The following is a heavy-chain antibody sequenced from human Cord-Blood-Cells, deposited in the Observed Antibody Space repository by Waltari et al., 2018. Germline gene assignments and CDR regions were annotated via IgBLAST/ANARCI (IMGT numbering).Heavy chain of an antibody. J-gene: IGHJ6*02. Sequence: EVQLVESGGGLIQPGGSLSLSCAASGFTASSNYMSRVRPAPGKGLEWVSVIYSGGSTYYADSVKGRFTISRDNSKNTLYLQMNSLRAEDTAVYYCARSYSNYYYYGMDVWGQGTTVTVSS. CDR3: ARSYSNYYYYGMDV. D-gene: IGHD4-4*01. CDR1: GFTASSNY. V-gene: IGHV3-53*01. CDR2: IYSGGST.